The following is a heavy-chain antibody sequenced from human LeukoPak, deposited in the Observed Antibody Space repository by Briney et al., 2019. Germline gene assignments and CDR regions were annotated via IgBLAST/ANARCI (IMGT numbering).Heavy chain of an antibody. Sequence: PGGSLRLSCAASGFTFSSYSMNWVRQAPGKGLEWVAVIWYDGTNKYYADSVKGRFTISRDNSKNTLYLQMNSLRVEDTAVYYCARVVEDYYDSSGYPDAFEIWGQGTMVTVSS. J-gene: IGHJ3*02. CDR3: ARVVEDYYDSSGYPDAFEI. CDR2: IWYDGTNK. D-gene: IGHD3-22*01. V-gene: IGHV3-33*08. CDR1: GFTFSSYS.